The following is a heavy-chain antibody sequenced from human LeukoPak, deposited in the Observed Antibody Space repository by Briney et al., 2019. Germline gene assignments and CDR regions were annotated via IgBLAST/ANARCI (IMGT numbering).Heavy chain of an antibody. CDR2: IYSGGNT. V-gene: IGHV3-53*01. D-gene: IGHD5-24*01. CDR1: GFTVRSNY. CDR3: ARGRAYNSD. Sequence: GGSLRLSCAASGFTVRSNYMNWVRQAPGKGLEWVSVIYSGGNTYYADSVKGRFTIFRDNSKNTLSLQMNSLRAEDTAVYYCARGRAYNSDWGQGTLVTVSS. J-gene: IGHJ4*02.